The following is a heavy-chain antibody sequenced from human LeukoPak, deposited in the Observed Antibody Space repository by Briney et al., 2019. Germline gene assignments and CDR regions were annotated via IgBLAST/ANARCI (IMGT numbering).Heavy chain of an antibody. Sequence: GGSLRLSCAASGFTFSSYSMNWARQAPGKGLEWVSYISSSSSTIYYADSVKGRFTISRDNAKNSLYLQMNSLRAEDTAVYYCARALPYGDPRFDYWGQGTLVTVSS. D-gene: IGHD4-17*01. V-gene: IGHV3-48*01. CDR1: GFTFSSYS. CDR3: ARALPYGDPRFDY. CDR2: ISSSSSTI. J-gene: IGHJ4*02.